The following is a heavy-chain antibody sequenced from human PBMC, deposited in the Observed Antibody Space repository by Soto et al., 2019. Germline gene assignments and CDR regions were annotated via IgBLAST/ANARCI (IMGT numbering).Heavy chain of an antibody. V-gene: IGHV3-33*03. CDR1: GLTFSGYG. Sequence: GASLRLSCAASGLTFSGYGIHWVRQAPGKGLEWGAVIXXXGXNXXXAXXXXGRFTISRDTSKNTVYLQINSLTAGDTAVYYCAKATATGGGAFEIYGQGTMVTVSS. J-gene: IGHJ3*02. D-gene: IGHD2-8*02. CDR2: IXXXGXNX. CDR3: AKATATGGGAFEI.